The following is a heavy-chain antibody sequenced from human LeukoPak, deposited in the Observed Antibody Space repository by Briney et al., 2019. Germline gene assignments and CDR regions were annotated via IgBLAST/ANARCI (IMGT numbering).Heavy chain of an antibody. Sequence: ASVKVSCKASGGTFSINAITWVRQAPGQGLEWMGGIIPMSETPKFTQKFQGRVTIATDESTNTAYMELSSLRSEDTAVYYCARDKNSGECVSNSCYGVWPLDIWGQGTMVTVFS. CDR3: ARDKNSGECVSNSCYGVWPLDI. J-gene: IGHJ3*02. CDR2: IIPMSETP. D-gene: IGHD2-2*01. CDR1: GGTFSINA. V-gene: IGHV1-69*05.